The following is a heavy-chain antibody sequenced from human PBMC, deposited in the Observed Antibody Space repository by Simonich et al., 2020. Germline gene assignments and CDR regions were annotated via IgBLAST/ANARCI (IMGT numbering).Heavy chain of an antibody. Sequence: QVQLVQSGAEVKKPGASVKVSCKASGYTFTGYYMHWVRQAPGQGLEWNGWINPNRGGTNYAQKFQGSVTMTRDTSISTAYMELSRLRSDDTAVYYCARGALTGDYYYMDVWGKGTTVTVSS. D-gene: IGHD7-27*01. CDR2: INPNRGGT. V-gene: IGHV1-2*02. J-gene: IGHJ6*03. CDR3: ARGALTGDYYYMDV. CDR1: GYTFTGYY.